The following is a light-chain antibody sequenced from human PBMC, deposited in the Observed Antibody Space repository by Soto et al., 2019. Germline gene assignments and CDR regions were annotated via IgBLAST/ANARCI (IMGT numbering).Light chain of an antibody. CDR1: SSDVGRYNY. V-gene: IGLV2-11*01. Sequence: QSALTQPRSVSGSHGQSVTISCTGTSSDVGRYNYVSWYQHHPGKAPKLMIYDVSTRPSGVPDRFSGSKSGTTASLTISGLQAEDEADYYCCSYAGSPYVFGTGTKVTVL. J-gene: IGLJ1*01. CDR3: CSYAGSPYV. CDR2: DVS.